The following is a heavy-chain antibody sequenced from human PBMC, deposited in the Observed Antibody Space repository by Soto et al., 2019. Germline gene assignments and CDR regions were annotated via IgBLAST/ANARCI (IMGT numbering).Heavy chain of an antibody. CDR1: GGSISSSSYY. V-gene: IGHV4-39*01. J-gene: IGHJ4*02. Sequence: QLQLQESGPGLVKPSETLSLTCTVSGGSISSSSYYWGWIRQPPGKGLEWIGSIYYSGSTYYNPSLQSRVTISVDTAKTQFSLKLSSVTAADTAVYYCARHRPPSYDSSSWHLTYYFDYWGQGTLVTVSS. CDR2: IYYSGST. D-gene: IGHD6-13*01. CDR3: ARHRPPSYDSSSWHLTYYFDY.